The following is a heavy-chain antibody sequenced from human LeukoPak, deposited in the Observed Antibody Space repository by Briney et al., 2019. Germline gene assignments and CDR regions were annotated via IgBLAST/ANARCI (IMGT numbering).Heavy chain of an antibody. Sequence: PGGSLRLSRAASGFTDSSNYMSWVRQAPGKGLEWVSVIYSGGSTYYADSVKGRFTISRDNSKNTLYLQMNSLRAEDTAVYYCARDRVSSSWIPKGMDVWGQGTTVTVSS. CDR3: ARDRVSSSWIPKGMDV. D-gene: IGHD3-10*01. V-gene: IGHV3-66*01. J-gene: IGHJ6*02. CDR2: IYSGGST. CDR1: GFTDSSNY.